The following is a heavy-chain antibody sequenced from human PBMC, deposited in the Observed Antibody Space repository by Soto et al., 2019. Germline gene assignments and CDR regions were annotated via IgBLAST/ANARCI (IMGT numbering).Heavy chain of an antibody. V-gene: IGHV4-30-2*01. D-gene: IGHD3-22*01. J-gene: IGHJ3*02. CDR1: CGSISSGGYS. CDR3: DRGISGWSAFDI. Sequence: PSETLSLTCAVSCGSISSGGYSWSWIRQPPGKGLEWIGYIYHSESTYYNPSLKSRVTISVDRTKKEFSLKLSSVTAADAAVYYCDRGISGWSAFDIWGQGTMVTVS. CDR2: IYHSEST.